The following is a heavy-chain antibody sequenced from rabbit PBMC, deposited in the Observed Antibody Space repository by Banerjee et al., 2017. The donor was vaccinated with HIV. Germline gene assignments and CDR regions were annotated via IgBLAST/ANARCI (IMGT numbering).Heavy chain of an antibody. CDR2: INSNTGNT. CDR1: GFTLSGYW. Sequence: QSLEESGGDLVKPEGSLTLTCTASGFTLSGYWMSWVRQAPGKGLEWIACINSNTGNTVYASWAKGPFTISKTSSTTVALQMTSLTAADTATYFCARDLAGVIGWNFNLWGQGTLVTVS. J-gene: IGHJ4*01. CDR3: ARDLAGVIGWNFNL. D-gene: IGHD4-1*01. V-gene: IGHV1S40*01.